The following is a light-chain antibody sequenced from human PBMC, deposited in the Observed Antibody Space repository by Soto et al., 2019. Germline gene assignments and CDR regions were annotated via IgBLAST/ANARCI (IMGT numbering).Light chain of an antibody. J-gene: IGLJ1*01. Sequence: QSALTQPAPVSGSPGQSITISCTGTSSDVGGYNYVSWYQQHPGKAPKLMIYEVSNRPSGVSNRFSGSKSGNTASLTISGLQAEDEADYYCSSYTSSSTRVFGTGTKV. V-gene: IGLV2-14*01. CDR3: SSYTSSSTRV. CDR1: SSDVGGYNY. CDR2: EVS.